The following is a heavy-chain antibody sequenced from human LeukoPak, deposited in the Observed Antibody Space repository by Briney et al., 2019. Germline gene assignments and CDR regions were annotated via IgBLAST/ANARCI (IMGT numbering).Heavy chain of an antibody. CDR3: ARLVGSSAYFDY. D-gene: IGHD1-26*01. CDR1: DGSISSGGFY. V-gene: IGHV4-30-2*01. Sequence: SETLSLTCTVSDGSISSGGFYWSWIRQPPGKGLEWIGYIYQSGSTHYNSSLKSLVTISVDRSKNQFSLKLSSVTAADTAVYYCARLVGSSAYFDYWGQGTLVTVSS. J-gene: IGHJ4*02. CDR2: IYQSGST.